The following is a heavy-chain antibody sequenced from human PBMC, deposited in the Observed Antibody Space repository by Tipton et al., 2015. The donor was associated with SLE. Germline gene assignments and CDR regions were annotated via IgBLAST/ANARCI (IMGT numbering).Heavy chain of an antibody. CDR3: ARGARVLTKAYYYYYMEV. V-gene: IGHV3-11*01. J-gene: IGHJ6*03. CDR1: GFSFSDYY. CDR2: ISGSGRAM. Sequence: GSLRLSCAASGFSFSDYYMTWLRQAPGKGLELISYISGSGRAMYCADSVKGRFTISRDNAQNSLSVQMNSLRAEDTAVYYCARGARVLTKAYYYYYMEVWGKGTTVTVSS. D-gene: IGHD3-3*01.